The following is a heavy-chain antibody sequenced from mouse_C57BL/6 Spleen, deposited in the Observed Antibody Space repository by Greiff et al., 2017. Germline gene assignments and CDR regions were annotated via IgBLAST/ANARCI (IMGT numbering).Heavy chain of an antibody. CDR1: GYSITSGYY. D-gene: IGHD3-1*01. CDR3: AREAGSQGLDAMDY. Sequence: VQLQESGPGLVKPSQSLSLTCSVTGYSITSGYYWNWIRQFPGNKLEWMGYISYDGSNNYNPSLKNRISITRDTSKNQFFLKLNSVTTEDTATYYCAREAGSQGLDAMDYWGQGTSVTVSS. V-gene: IGHV3-6*01. CDR2: ISYDGSN. J-gene: IGHJ4*01.